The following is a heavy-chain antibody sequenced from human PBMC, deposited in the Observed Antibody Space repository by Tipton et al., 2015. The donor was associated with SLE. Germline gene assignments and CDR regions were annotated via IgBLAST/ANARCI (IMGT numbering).Heavy chain of an antibody. CDR2: INPNRGNT. Sequence: QLVQSGAEVKKPGASVKVSCKTSGYTFKAYAIHWVRQAPGQRLEWMGWINPNRGNTGCAQRFQGRVTMTRNTSISTAYMEVSSLTSEDTAVYYCARGSVIGTSPFGMDVWGQGTTVTVSS. D-gene: IGHD3-22*01. J-gene: IGHJ6*02. CDR1: GYTFKAYA. V-gene: IGHV1-8*02. CDR3: ARGSVIGTSPFGMDV.